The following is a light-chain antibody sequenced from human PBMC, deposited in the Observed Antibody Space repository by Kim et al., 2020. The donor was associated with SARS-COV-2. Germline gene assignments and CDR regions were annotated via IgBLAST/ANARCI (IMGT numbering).Light chain of an antibody. CDR1: QSVSSW. Sequence: DIQMTQSPSTLSASVGDRVTITCRASQSVSSWLAWYQQKPGRAPKMLIYDASTLASGVPSRFRGSRSGTEFTLTISSLLPDDVATYYCQHYSYHWTFGQGTKVDIK. V-gene: IGKV1-5*01. CDR3: QHYSYHWT. J-gene: IGKJ1*01. CDR2: DAS.